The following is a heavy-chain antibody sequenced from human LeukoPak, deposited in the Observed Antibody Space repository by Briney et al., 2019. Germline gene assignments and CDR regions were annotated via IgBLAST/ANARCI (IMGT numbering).Heavy chain of an antibody. V-gene: IGHV4-59*01. CDR3: AREGSYSSSSPFDY. CDR2: IYYSGST. Sequence: PSETLSLTCTVSGGSLSRYYWSWVRQPPGKGLEWIGYIYYSGSTNYNPSLKSRVTISVDTSKNQFSLKLGSVTAADTAVYYCAREGSYSSSSPFDYWGQGTLVTVSS. J-gene: IGHJ4*02. D-gene: IGHD6-6*01. CDR1: GGSLSRYY.